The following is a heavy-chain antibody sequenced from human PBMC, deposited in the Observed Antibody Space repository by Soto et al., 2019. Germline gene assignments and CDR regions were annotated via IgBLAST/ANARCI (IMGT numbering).Heavy chain of an antibody. J-gene: IGHJ4*02. V-gene: IGHV1-58*01. D-gene: IGHD6-25*01. Sequence: ASVKVSCEASGFTFTSSAVQWVRQARGQRLEWIGWIVVGSGNTNYAQKFQERVTITRDMSTSTAYMELSSLRSEDTAVYYCAADVKRLEIDYWGQGTLVTVSS. CDR3: AADVKRLEIDY. CDR1: GFTFTSSA. CDR2: IVVGSGNT.